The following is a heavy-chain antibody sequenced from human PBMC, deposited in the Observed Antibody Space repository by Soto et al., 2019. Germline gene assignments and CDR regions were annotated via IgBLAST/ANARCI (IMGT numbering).Heavy chain of an antibody. V-gene: IGHV3-74*01. CDR2: IKSDGSGT. D-gene: IGHD3-22*01. CDR3: ARGYGDRYDGNGYLGRH. Sequence: EVQLVESGGGLVQPGESLTLSCAASGFTFSSYWMHWVRQAPGKGLVWVSRIKSDGSGTYYADSVKGRLTMSRDNAKNTLYLQMNSLRVEDTAVYFCARGYGDRYDGNGYLGRHWGQGTLVTVSS. J-gene: IGHJ4*02. CDR1: GFTFSSYW.